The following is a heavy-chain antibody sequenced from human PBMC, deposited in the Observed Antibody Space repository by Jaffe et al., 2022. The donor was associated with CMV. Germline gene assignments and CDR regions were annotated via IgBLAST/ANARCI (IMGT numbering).Heavy chain of an antibody. J-gene: IGHJ5*02. CDR2: IRNKANSYTT. V-gene: IGHV3-72*01. CDR1: GFTFSDYY. D-gene: IGHD1-1*01. Sequence: EVQLVESGGGLVQPGGSLRLSCAVSGFTFSDYYMDWVRQAPGKGLEWVGRIRNKANSYTTEYAASVKGRFTISRDDSKNSLYLQMNSLKTEDTAVYYCARGSSNGNWLNSDWFDTWGQGTLVTVSS. CDR3: ARGSSNGNWLNSDWFDT.